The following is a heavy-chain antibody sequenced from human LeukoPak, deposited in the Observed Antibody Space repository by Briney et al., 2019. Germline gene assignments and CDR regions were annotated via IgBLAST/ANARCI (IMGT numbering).Heavy chain of an antibody. Sequence: KPSETLSLTCSVSGGSISSYYWSWIRQPPGKGLEWIGYIYYSGRTNNNPSLTSRVTISVDTSKNQFSLKLSSVTAADTAVYYCARRQYYYDSSGYFAFDVWGQGTMVTVSS. V-gene: IGHV4-59*08. D-gene: IGHD3-22*01. J-gene: IGHJ3*01. CDR3: ARRQYYYDSSGYFAFDV. CDR2: IYYSGRT. CDR1: GGSISSYY.